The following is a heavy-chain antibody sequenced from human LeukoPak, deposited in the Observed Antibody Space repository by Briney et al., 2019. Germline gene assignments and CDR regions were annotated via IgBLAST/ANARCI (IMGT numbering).Heavy chain of an antibody. V-gene: IGHV1-69*13. J-gene: IGHJ4*02. CDR2: ITPIFGEA. CDR1: GGTFSSYP. CDR3: ARNSRVASTSGLNY. D-gene: IGHD5-12*01. Sequence: SVKVSCKVSGGTFSSYPISWVRQAPGQGLEWMGEITPIFGEAQNAERFQGRVTITADEPTSTVYMELTSLRLDDTAMYYCARNSRVASTSGLNYWGQGTLVTVSS.